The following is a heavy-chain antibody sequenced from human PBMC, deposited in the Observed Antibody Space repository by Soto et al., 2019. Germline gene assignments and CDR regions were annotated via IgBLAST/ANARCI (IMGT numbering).Heavy chain of an antibody. CDR1: GYSFTSYW. CDR3: AIHVVVGATGPDAFDI. CDR2: IDPSDSYT. V-gene: IGHV5-10-1*01. Sequence: GESLKISCKGSGYSFTSYWISWVRQMPGKGLEWMGRIDPSDSYTNYSPSFQGHVTISADKSISTAYLQWSSLKAADTAMYYCAIHVVVGATGPDAFDIWGQGTMVTASS. J-gene: IGHJ3*02. D-gene: IGHD1-26*01.